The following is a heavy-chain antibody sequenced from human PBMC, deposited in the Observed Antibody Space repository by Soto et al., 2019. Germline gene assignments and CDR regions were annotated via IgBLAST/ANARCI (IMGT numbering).Heavy chain of an antibody. V-gene: IGHV1-2*04. J-gene: IGHJ3*02. Sequence: ASVKVSCKASGYTFTGYYIHWVRQTPGQGLEWMGWINPNSGGTNYAQKFQVWVTMTRDTSISTAYMELSRLRSDDTAVYYCARGGAVGYHAFDIWGQGTMVTVSS. CDR3: ARGGAVGYHAFDI. CDR2: INPNSGGT. CDR1: GYTFTGYY. D-gene: IGHD1-26*01.